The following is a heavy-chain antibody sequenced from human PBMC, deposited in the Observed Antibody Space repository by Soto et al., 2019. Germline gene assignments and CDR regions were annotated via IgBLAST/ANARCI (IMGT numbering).Heavy chain of an antibody. J-gene: IGHJ4*02. V-gene: IGHV3-23*01. CDR1: GFTFSSYA. CDR3: AKRRGAGGHFDF. Sequence: DVQLLESGGGLVQPGGSLRLSCAASGFTFSSYAMGWVRQGPGKGLEWVAVVSIGGSTDYADSVRGRFTISRDNSKNTLSLEKKSLAAEDTAVYFCAKRRGAGGHFDFWGQGALVTVSS. CDR2: VSIGGST. D-gene: IGHD1-26*01.